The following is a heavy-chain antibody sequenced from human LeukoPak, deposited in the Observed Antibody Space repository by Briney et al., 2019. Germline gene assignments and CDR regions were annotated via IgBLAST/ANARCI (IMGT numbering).Heavy chain of an antibody. V-gene: IGHV3-7*04. CDR2: IKQDGSEK. CDR3: ARGLAELELRGSHAFDI. D-gene: IGHD1-7*01. CDR1: GFTFSSYW. Sequence: GGSLRLSCAASGFTFSSYWMSWVRQAPGKGLEWVANIKQDGSEKYYVDSVKGRFTISRDNAKNSLYLQMNSLRAEDTAVYYCARGLAELELRGSHAFDIWGQGTMVTVSS. J-gene: IGHJ3*02.